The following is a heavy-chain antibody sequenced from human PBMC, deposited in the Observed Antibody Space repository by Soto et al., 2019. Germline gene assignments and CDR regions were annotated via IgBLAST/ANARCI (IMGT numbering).Heavy chain of an antibody. Sequence: PGGSLRLSCAASGFTFSSYAMSWVRQAPGKGLEWVSAISGSGGSAYYADTVKGRFTISRDNSKNTLYLQMNSLRAEDTAVYYYAKGLHSSGWQGLFDPWGQGTLVTVSS. CDR1: GFTFSSYA. J-gene: IGHJ5*02. D-gene: IGHD6-19*01. V-gene: IGHV3-23*01. CDR2: ISGSGGSA. CDR3: AKGLHSSGWQGLFDP.